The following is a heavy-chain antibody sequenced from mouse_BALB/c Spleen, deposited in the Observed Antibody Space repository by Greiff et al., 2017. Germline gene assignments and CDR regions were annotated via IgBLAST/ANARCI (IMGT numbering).Heavy chain of an antibody. V-gene: IGHV1-67*01. CDR3: ARVAGSSLSYYAMDY. D-gene: IGHD1-1*01. Sequence: VKLQESGPELVRPGVSVKISCKGSSYTFTDYAMHWVKQSHAKSLEWIGVISTYYGNTNYNQKFKGKATMTVDKSSSTAYMELARLTSEDSAVYYCARVAGSSLSYYAMDYWGQGTSVTVSS. CDR2: ISTYYGNT. CDR1: SYTFTDYA. J-gene: IGHJ4*01.